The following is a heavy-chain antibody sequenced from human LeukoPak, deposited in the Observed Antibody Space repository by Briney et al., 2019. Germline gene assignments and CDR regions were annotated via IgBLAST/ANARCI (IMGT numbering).Heavy chain of an antibody. CDR3: ARDSIFGRGEGFN. D-gene: IGHD3-3*01. CDR2: IKQDGSEK. CDR1: GFTFSSYW. V-gene: IGHV3-7*03. J-gene: IGHJ4*02. Sequence: PGGSLRLSCAASGFTFSSYWMSWVRQAPGKGLEWVANIKQDGSEKYYVDSVKGPFTISRDNAKNSLYLQMNSLRAEDTAVYYFARDSIFGRGEGFNWGQGTLVTVSS.